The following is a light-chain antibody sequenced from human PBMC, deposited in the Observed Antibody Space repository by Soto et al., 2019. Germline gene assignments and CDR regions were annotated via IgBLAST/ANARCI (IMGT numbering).Light chain of an antibody. Sequence: QSVLTQPPSASGTPGQRVTISCSGSSSNIGSNTVNWYQQLPGTAPKLLIYSNNQRPSGVPDRFSGSKSGTSASLAISGLQSEDEADYYCSSYAYSNNLFQSLVFGGGTKLTVL. CDR2: SNN. CDR1: SSNIGSNT. J-gene: IGLJ2*01. CDR3: SSYAYSNNLFQSLV. V-gene: IGLV1-44*01.